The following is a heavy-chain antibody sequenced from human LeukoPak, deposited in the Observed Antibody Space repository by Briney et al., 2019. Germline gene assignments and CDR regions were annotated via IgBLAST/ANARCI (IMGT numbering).Heavy chain of an antibody. CDR2: IYYSGST. J-gene: IGHJ4*02. CDR1: GGSISSYY. CDR3: ARRLGSLPALYHSRAIDY. V-gene: IGHV4-59*01. D-gene: IGHD2-2*02. Sequence: SETLSLTCTVSGGSISSYYWSWIRQPPGKGLEWIGYIYYSGSTNYNPSLKSRVTISVDTSKNQFSLKLSSVTAADTAVYYCARRLGSLPALYHSRAIDYWGQGTLVTVSS.